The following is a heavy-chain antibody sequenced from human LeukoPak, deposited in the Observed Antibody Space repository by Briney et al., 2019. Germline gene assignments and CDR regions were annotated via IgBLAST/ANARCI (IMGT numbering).Heavy chain of an antibody. J-gene: IGHJ4*02. V-gene: IGHV3-21*01. CDR1: GFTFSSYS. CDR2: ISSSSSYI. Sequence: GGSLRLSCAASGFTFSSYSMNWVRQAPGKGLEWVSSISSSSSYICYADSVKGRFTISRDNAKNSLYLQMNSLRAEDTAVYYCARDLPVAVAGTGYDYWGQGTLVTVSS. CDR3: ARDLPVAVAGTGYDY. D-gene: IGHD6-19*01.